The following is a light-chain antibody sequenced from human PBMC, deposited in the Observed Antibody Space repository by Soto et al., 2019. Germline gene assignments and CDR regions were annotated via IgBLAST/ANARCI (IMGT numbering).Light chain of an antibody. V-gene: IGKV1-5*03. J-gene: IGKJ1*01. Sequence: DIQMTQSPSTLSASVGDRVTITCRASQSISSWLAWYQQKPGKAPKVLIYKASSLESGVPSRFSCSGSVTAFTLTLSSLQPDDFAPYYCQQYNTYPWTFGQGTQVEIK. CDR3: QQYNTYPWT. CDR2: KAS. CDR1: QSISSW.